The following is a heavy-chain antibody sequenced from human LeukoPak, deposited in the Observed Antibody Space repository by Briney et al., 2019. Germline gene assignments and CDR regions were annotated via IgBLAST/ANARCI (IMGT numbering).Heavy chain of an antibody. Sequence: GGSLRLSCAASGFTFSSYAMSWVRQAPGGGREWVSAISGSGGSTYYADSVTGRFTISRDNSKNALYMQMNSMRAEDTAVYYCAKSRAYELCFDYWGQGTMVTVSS. CDR3: AKSRAYELCFDY. J-gene: IGHJ4*02. D-gene: IGHD5-12*01. CDR2: ISGSGGST. CDR1: GFTFSSYA. V-gene: IGHV3-23*01.